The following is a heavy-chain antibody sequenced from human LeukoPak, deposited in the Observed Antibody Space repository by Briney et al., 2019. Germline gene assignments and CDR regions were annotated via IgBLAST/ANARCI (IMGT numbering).Heavy chain of an antibody. CDR2: IYPGGSDT. CDR3: ARGRGSYANWFDP. Sequence: GESLQISCHGSGYIFTSYWIGLVRQVPGKSLEGMGIIYPGGSDTRYSPPFQGQVTISAEKSISNAYLQWSSLKASDTAMYYCARGRGSYANWFDPWGQGTLVTVSS. J-gene: IGHJ5*02. V-gene: IGHV5-51*01. CDR1: GYIFTSYW. D-gene: IGHD1-26*01.